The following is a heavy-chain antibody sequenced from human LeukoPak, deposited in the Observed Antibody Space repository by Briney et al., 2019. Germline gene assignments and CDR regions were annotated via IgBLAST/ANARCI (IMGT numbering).Heavy chain of an antibody. D-gene: IGHD1-26*01. CDR3: ARDKVVGATNFDY. Sequence: SGGSLRLSCAASGFTFSTYWMSWVRQVPGKGLEWVANIKQDGSEEYYVDSVKGRFTISRDNAKNSLYLQMNSLRTEDTAVYYCARDKVVGATNFDYWGQGTLVTVSS. V-gene: IGHV3-7*01. CDR1: GFTFSTYW. CDR2: IKQDGSEE. J-gene: IGHJ4*02.